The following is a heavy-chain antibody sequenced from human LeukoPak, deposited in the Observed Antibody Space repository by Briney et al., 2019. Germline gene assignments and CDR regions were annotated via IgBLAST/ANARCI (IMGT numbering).Heavy chain of an antibody. V-gene: IGHV3-21*01. CDR1: GFTFNSHT. D-gene: IGHD3-22*01. CDR2: IGGTSTYI. J-gene: IGHJ3*02. CDR3: ARGYSESSGRYAFHI. Sequence: GGSLRLSCAASGFTFNSHTTNWVRQAPGKGLEWVSSIGGTSTYIYYADSVKGRFTISRDNAETSLYLQMHSLRDEDTAVYYCARGYSESSGRYAFHIWGQGTMVTVSS.